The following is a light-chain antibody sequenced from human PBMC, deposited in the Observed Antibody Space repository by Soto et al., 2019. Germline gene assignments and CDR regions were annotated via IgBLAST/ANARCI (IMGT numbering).Light chain of an antibody. CDR2: GTT. J-gene: IGLJ3*02. Sequence: QSVLTQPPSVSGAPGQRITISCTGSPSNIGAGFDVHWYQQFPGTAPKLLIYGTTSRPSGVPDRFSGSQSGTSASLAITGLQAGDEADYYCQSYDTSLSGAWVFGGGTKDTVL. V-gene: IGLV1-40*01. CDR3: QSYDTSLSGAWV. CDR1: PSNIGAGFD.